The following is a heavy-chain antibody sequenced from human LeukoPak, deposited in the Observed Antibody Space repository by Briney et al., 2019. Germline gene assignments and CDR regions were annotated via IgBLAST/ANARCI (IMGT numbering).Heavy chain of an antibody. CDR1: GFTFSSYW. V-gene: IGHV3-7*01. J-gene: IGHJ4*02. CDR3: ASYYDSSGYRYYFDY. CDR2: IKQDGSEK. Sequence: GGSLRLSCAASGFTFSSYWMSWVRQAPGKGLEWVANIKQDGSEKYYVDSVKGRFTISRDNAKNSLYLQMNSVRAEDTAVYYCASYYDSSGYRYYFDYWGQGTLVTVSS. D-gene: IGHD3-22*01.